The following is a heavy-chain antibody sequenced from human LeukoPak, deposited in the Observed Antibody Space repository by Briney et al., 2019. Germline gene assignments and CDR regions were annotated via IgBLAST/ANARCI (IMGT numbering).Heavy chain of an antibody. D-gene: IGHD1-26*01. V-gene: IGHV3-20*04. CDR2: INWNGGST. J-gene: IGHJ6*03. CDR1: GFTFDDYG. Sequence: GGSLRLSCAASGFTFDDYGMSWVRQAPGKGLDWVSGINWNGGSTGYADSVKGRFTISRDNAKNSLYLQMNSLRAEDTALYYCARARGGNYYYYYMDVWGKGTTVTVSS. CDR3: ARARGGNYYYYYMDV.